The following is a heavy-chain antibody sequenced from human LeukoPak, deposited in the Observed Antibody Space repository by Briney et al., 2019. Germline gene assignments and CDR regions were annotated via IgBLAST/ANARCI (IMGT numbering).Heavy chain of an antibody. CDR1: GFTFGDYA. J-gene: IGHJ4*02. CDR3: TTGYSSSWYGEFDY. Sequence: PGGSLRLSCTASGFTFGDYAMSWVRQAPGKGLEWVGFIRSKAYGGTTEYAASVKGRFTISRDDSKSIAYLQMNSLKTEDTAVYYCTTGYSSSWYGEFDYWGQGTLVTVSS. V-gene: IGHV3-49*04. CDR2: IRSKAYGGTT. D-gene: IGHD6-13*01.